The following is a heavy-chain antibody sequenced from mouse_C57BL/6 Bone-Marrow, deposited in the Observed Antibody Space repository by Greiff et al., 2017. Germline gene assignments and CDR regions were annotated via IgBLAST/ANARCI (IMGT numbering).Heavy chain of an antibody. D-gene: IGHD2-4*01. J-gene: IGHJ2*01. V-gene: IGHV5-16*01. CDR1: GFTFSDYY. CDR3: ARVYYDYDGGYYFDY. Sequence: DVHLVESEGGLVQPGRSMKLSCTASGFTFSDYYMAWVRQVPEKGLEWVANINYDGSSTYYLDSLKSRFIISRDNAKNILYLQMSSLKSEDTATYYCARVYYDYDGGYYFDYWGQGTTLTVSS. CDR2: INYDGSST.